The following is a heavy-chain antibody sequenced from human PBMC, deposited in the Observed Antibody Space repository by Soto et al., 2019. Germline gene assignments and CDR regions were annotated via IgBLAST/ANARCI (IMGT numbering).Heavy chain of an antibody. J-gene: IGHJ6*02. V-gene: IGHV4-30-2*01. Sequence: KTSETLSLTCAVSGGSISSGGYSWSWIRQPPGKGLEWIGYIYHSGSTYYNPSLKSRVTISVDRSKNQFSLKLSSVTAADTAVYYCAREDYYYGMDVWGQGTTVTVSS. CDR1: GGSISSGGYS. CDR2: IYHSGST. CDR3: AREDYYYGMDV.